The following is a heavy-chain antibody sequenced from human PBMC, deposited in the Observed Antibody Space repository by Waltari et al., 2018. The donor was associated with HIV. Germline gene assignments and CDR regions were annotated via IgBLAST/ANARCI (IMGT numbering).Heavy chain of an antibody. CDR3: AKGNYDVLTGYYGPSFEY. CDR2: IRGDGHST. D-gene: IGHD3-9*01. Sequence: EVQLVESGGTLVQPGGSLRLSCSASGFTFSSYAIHWVRQTPGKGLEYVSAIRGDGHSTYYAGSLKGRFTITRDNSKNTVWLQMRSLRAEDTAVYYCAKGNYDVLTGYYGPSFEYWGQRTLVTVSS. V-gene: IGHV3-64D*06. CDR1: GFTFSSYA. J-gene: IGHJ4*02.